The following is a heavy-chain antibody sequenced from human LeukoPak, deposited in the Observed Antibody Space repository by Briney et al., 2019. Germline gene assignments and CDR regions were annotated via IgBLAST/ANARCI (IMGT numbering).Heavy chain of an antibody. J-gene: IGHJ4*02. V-gene: IGHV4-59*01. CDR3: ARVGRYGYDLEYFDY. CDR1: GGSISSYY. CDR2: IYYSGST. D-gene: IGHD5-12*01. Sequence: SETLSLTCTVSGGSISSYYWSWIRQPPGKGLEGIGYIYYSGSTNYNPSLKSRVTISVDTSKNQFSLKLSSVTAADTAVCYCARVGRYGYDLEYFDYWGQGTLVTVSS.